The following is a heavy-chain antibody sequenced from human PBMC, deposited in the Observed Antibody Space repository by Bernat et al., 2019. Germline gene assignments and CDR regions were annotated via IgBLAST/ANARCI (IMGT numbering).Heavy chain of an antibody. J-gene: IGHJ6*02. D-gene: IGHD3-22*01. CDR3: ARQSKIVVVTYYYYGMDV. Sequence: QLQLQESGPGLVKPSETLSLTCTVSGGSISSSSYYWCWIRQPPGKGLEWIGSIYYSGSTYYNRSLKSRVTISVDRSKNQSSLKLSTVTAADTAVYYCARQSKIVVVTYYYYGMDVWGQGTTVTVSS. V-gene: IGHV4-39*01. CDR1: GGSISSSSYY. CDR2: IYYSGST.